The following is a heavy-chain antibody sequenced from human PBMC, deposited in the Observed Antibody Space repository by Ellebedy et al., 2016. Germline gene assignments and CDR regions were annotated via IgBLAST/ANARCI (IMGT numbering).Heavy chain of an antibody. D-gene: IGHD1-26*01. CDR2: IYSGGST. J-gene: IGHJ4*02. V-gene: IGHV3-66*01. CDR3: ARDRLGVGGTGWDY. Sequence: LSLTCAASGFTVSSNYMSWVRQAPGKGLEWVSVIYSGGSTYYADSVKGRFTISRDNSKNTLYLQMNSLRAEDTAVYYCARDRLGVGGTGWDYWGQGTLVTVSS. CDR1: GFTVSSNY.